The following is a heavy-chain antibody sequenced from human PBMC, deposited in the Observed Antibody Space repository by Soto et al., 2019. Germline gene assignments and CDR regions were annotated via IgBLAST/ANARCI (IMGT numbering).Heavy chain of an antibody. J-gene: IGHJ4*02. D-gene: IGHD6-6*01. CDR1: GDSVSSNSAA. Sequence: SQTLSLTFAISGDSVSSNSAAWNWIRQSPSRGLEWLGRTYYRTKWYNDYAVSVKSRITINPDTSKNQFSLHLNSVTPEDSDVYFCARDKGGEYSSSLGRFEYWGQGTLVTVSS. CDR3: ARDKGGEYSSSLGRFEY. CDR2: TYYRTKWYN. V-gene: IGHV6-1*01.